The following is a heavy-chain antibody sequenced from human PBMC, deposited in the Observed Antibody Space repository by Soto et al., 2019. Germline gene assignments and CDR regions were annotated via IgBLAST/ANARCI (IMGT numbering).Heavy chain of an antibody. CDR3: HARGPLPTAGTGEYYYYGMDV. J-gene: IGHJ6*02. CDR2: IYHSGST. Sequence: QLQLQESGSGLVKPSQTLSLTCAVSGGSISSGGYSWSWIRQPPGKGLEWIGYIYHSGSTYYNPSLNSRATITLKRSKNPSSRKLSSAPAADTAVYDCHARGPLPTAGTGEYYYYGMDVWGRGPTVTVSS. CDR1: GGSISSGGYS. D-gene: IGHD1-1*01. V-gene: IGHV4-30-2*01.